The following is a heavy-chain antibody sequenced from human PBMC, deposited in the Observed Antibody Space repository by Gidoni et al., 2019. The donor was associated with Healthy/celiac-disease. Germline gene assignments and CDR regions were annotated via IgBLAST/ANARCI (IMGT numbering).Heavy chain of an antibody. CDR3: ARGSGEGSGGSCYPPPYYYYGMDV. D-gene: IGHD2-15*01. J-gene: IGHJ6*02. CDR2: IWYDGSNK. CDR1: GFTFSSYG. Sequence: QVQLVESGGGVVQPGRSLRLSCAASGFTFSSYGMHWVRPAPGKGLGWVAVIWYDGSNKYYAYSVKGRFTISRDNSKNTLYLQMNSLRAEDTAVYYCARGSGEGSGGSCYPPPYYYYGMDVWGQGTTVTVSS. V-gene: IGHV3-33*01.